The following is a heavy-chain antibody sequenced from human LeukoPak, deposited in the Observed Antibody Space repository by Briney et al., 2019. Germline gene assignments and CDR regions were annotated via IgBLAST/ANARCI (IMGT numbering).Heavy chain of an antibody. Sequence: GGPLKISCQDSGYSLTNYWIGRVRQMPWKGLEWMGIIYPGDSHTRYSPPFQGQGTISADKSIGTAYLQWSSLKASDTAIYYCAGGPTVYGMDVWGQGTTVTVSS. CDR1: GYSLTNYW. CDR3: AGGPTVYGMDV. J-gene: IGHJ6*02. V-gene: IGHV5-51*01. CDR2: IYPGDSHT. D-gene: IGHD2-15*01.